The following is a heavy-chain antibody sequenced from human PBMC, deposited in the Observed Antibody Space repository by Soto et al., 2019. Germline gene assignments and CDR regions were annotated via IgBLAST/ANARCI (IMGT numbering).Heavy chain of an antibody. CDR2: IDSDGTST. V-gene: IGHV3-74*01. CDR3: ARVGGYNWFDT. Sequence: EVQLVESGGGLVQPGGSLRLSCAGSGFTFSSYWMHWVRQVPGKGLLWVSRIDSDGTSTNYADSVKGRFTIARDNAKNTLYLQMNSLRAEDTGMYYCARVGGYNWFDTWGQGTLVTVSS. CDR1: GFTFSSYW. J-gene: IGHJ5*02.